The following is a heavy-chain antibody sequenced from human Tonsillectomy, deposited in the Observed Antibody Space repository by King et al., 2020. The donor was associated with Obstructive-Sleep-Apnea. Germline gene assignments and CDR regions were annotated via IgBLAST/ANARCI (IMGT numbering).Heavy chain of an antibody. V-gene: IGHV4-34*01. D-gene: IGHD2-15*01. CDR2: INHSGST. CDR1: GGSFSGYY. Sequence: VQLQQWGAGLLKPSETLSLTCAVYGGSFSGYYWSWIRQPPGKGLEWIGEINHSGSTNYNPSLKSRVTISVDTSKNKFSLKLSSVTAADTAVYYCARVLSGSAFDYWGQGTLVTVSS. J-gene: IGHJ4*02. CDR3: ARVLSGSAFDY.